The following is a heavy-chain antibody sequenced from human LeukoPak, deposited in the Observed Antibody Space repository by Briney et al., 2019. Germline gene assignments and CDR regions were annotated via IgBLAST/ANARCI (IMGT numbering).Heavy chain of an antibody. Sequence: SETLSLTCYVSGDSISSSYFWGWIRQPPGTGLEWIGSISHSENTFYNPSHKTRVTISVDTSKNHFSLNLSAVTAADTAVYYCARARKYNGNPNWIDLWGQGVLVTVSS. J-gene: IGHJ5*02. D-gene: IGHD2-8*01. V-gene: IGHV4-38-2*02. CDR3: ARARKYNGNPNWIDL. CDR1: GDSISSSYF. CDR2: ISHSENT.